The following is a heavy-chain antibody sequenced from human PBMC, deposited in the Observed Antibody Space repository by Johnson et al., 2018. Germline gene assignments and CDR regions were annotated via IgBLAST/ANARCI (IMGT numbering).Heavy chain of an antibody. Sequence: QVQLLESGGGVVQPGRSLRLSCAASGFTFSSYAMHWVRQAPGKGLEWVAVISYDGSNKYYADSVKGRFTISRDNSKNTLYLQMNSRRAEDTAVYYWARIAGPYYYYYYRDGWGKGTTVTVSS. CDR1: GFTFSSYA. CDR2: ISYDGSNK. D-gene: IGHD2-21*01. V-gene: IGHV3-30-3*01. J-gene: IGHJ6*03. CDR3: ARIAGPYYYYYYRDG.